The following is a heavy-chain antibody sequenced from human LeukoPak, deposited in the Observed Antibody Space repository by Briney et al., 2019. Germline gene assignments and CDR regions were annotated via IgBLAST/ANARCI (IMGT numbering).Heavy chain of an antibody. CDR2: INPNSGGT. Sequence: ASVKVSCKASGYTFTGYYMHWVRQSPGQGLEWMGWINPNSGGTNYAQKFQGRVTMTRDTSISTAYMELSRLRSDDTAVYYCASENITIFGVVTLDNFDYWGQGTLVTVSS. J-gene: IGHJ4*02. CDR1: GYTFTGYY. CDR3: ASENITIFGVVTLDNFDY. V-gene: IGHV1-2*02. D-gene: IGHD3-3*01.